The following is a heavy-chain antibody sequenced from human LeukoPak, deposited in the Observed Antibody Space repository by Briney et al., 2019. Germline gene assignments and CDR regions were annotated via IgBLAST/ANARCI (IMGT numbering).Heavy chain of an antibody. Sequence: SETLSLTCAVYGGSFSGYYWSWIRQPPGKGLEWIGEINHSGSTNYNPSLKSRVSISVDTSKNHFSLRLSSVTAADTAVYYCARAIWGRYSGYAYFDFWGQGTLVTVSS. J-gene: IGHJ4*02. D-gene: IGHD5-12*01. CDR1: GGSFSGYY. CDR2: INHSGST. CDR3: ARAIWGRYSGYAYFDF. V-gene: IGHV4-34*01.